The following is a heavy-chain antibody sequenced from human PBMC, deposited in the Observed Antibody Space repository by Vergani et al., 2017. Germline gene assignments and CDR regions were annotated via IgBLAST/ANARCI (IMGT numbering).Heavy chain of an antibody. CDR1: GFTFSSYS. D-gene: IGHD6-6*01. CDR3: ARSSIAARPWGFGFDY. J-gene: IGHJ4*02. V-gene: IGHV3-21*01. CDR2: ISSSSSYI. Sequence: EVQLVESGGGLVKPGGSLRLSCAASGFTFSSYSMNWVRQAPGKGLEWVSSISSSSSYIYYADSVKGRFTISRDNAKNSLYLQMNSLRAEDTAGYYCARSSIAARPWGFGFDYWGQGTLVTVSS.